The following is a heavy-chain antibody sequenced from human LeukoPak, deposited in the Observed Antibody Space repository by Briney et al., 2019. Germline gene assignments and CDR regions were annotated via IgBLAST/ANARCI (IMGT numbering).Heavy chain of an antibody. Sequence: HPGGSLRLSCAASGFTFDDYAMHWVRQAPGKGLEWVSLISWDGSHTYYTDSVKGRFTISRDNSENSLYLQMNSLRPEDTALYYCTKVKWAVDCTPTSCPYFDYWGQGTLVTVSS. CDR1: GFTFDDYA. D-gene: IGHD2-2*01. J-gene: IGHJ4*02. CDR2: ISWDGSHT. V-gene: IGHV3-43D*03. CDR3: TKVKWAVDCTPTSCPYFDY.